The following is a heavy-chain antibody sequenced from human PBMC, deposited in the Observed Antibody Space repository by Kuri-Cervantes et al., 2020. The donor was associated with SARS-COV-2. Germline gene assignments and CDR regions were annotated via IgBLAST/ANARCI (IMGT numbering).Heavy chain of an antibody. J-gene: IGHJ4*02. CDR1: GYTFTSYY. CDR3: ATDSVFLRGYSYGYSI. V-gene: IGHV1-46*01. CDR2: INPSGGST. Sequence: ASVKVSCKASGYTFTSYYMHWVRQAPGQGLEWMGIINPSGGSTSYAQKFQGRVTMTRDTSTSTVYMELSSLRSEDTAVYYCATDSVFLRGYSYGYSIWGQGTLVTVSS. D-gene: IGHD5-18*01.